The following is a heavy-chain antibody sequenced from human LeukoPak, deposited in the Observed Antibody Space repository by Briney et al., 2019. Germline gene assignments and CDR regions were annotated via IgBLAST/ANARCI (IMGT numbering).Heavy chain of an antibody. D-gene: IGHD2-2*01. Sequence: PSETLSLTCTVSGGSISSYYWSWIRQPPGKGLEWIGYIYYSGSTNYNPSLKSRVTISVDTSKNQFSLKLSSVTAADTAVYYCVGGRYQLRTDYWGQGTLVTVSS. V-gene: IGHV4-59*01. CDR1: GGSISSYY. CDR2: IYYSGST. CDR3: VGGRYQLRTDY. J-gene: IGHJ4*02.